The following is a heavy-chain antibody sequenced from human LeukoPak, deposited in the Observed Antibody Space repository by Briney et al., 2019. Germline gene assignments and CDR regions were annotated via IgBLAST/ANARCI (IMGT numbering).Heavy chain of an antibody. J-gene: IGHJ6*02. CDR1: DDSFSSHY. D-gene: IGHD4/OR15-4a*01. Sequence: SETLSLTCAVSDDSFSSHYWTWIRQPPGKGLEWIGYIYFSGATNYNPSLKSRVTISVDTSKNQFSLKLSSVTAADSAVYYCAREDPQTKVPEGLDVWGQGTTVTVSS. V-gene: IGHV4-59*11. CDR3: AREDPQTKVPEGLDV. CDR2: IYFSGAT.